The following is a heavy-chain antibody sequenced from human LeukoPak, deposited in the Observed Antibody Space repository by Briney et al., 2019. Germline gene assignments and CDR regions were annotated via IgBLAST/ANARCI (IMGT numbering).Heavy chain of an antibody. CDR3: AKDGRVAQETDLYYHDC. J-gene: IGHJ4*02. CDR1: GFTFSIYA. CDR2: ISGSSGST. Sequence: GGSLRLSCPVSGFTFSIYAMTWVCQTPGKGLEWVSGISGSSGSTFYADFVEGRFTISRDNSYNTLYLQMNGLRAEDTAVYYCAKDGRVAQETDLYYHDCWGPGTLVTVSS. V-gene: IGHV3-23*01. D-gene: IGHD1-26*01.